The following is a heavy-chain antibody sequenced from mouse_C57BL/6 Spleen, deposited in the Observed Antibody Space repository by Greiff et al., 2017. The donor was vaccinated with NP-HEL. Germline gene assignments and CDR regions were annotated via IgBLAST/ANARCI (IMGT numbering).Heavy chain of an antibody. J-gene: IGHJ4*01. D-gene: IGHD2-5*01. CDR3: ARSDYSNRGAMDY. Sequence: EVQLQQSGPELVKPGASVKIPCKASGYTFTDYNMDWVKQSHGKSLEWIGDINPNNGGTNYNQKFKGKATLTVDKSSSTAYMELRSLTSEDTAVYYCARSDYSNRGAMDYWGQGTSVTVSS. CDR2: INPNNGGT. CDR1: GYTFTDYN. V-gene: IGHV1-18*01.